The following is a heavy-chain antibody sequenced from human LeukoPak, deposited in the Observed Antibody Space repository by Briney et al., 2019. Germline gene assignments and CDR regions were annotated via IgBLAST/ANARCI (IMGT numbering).Heavy chain of an antibody. V-gene: IGHV4-4*07. CDR3: ARGLRMYSYGSGPGY. CDR1: GGSISSYY. D-gene: IGHD5-18*01. Sequence: SETLSLTCTVSGGSISSYYWSWIRQPAGKGLEWIGRIYTSGSTNYNPSLKSRVTISVDTSKNQFSLKLSSVTAADTAVYYCARGLRMYSYGSGPGYWGQGTLVTVSS. CDR2: IYTSGST. J-gene: IGHJ4*02.